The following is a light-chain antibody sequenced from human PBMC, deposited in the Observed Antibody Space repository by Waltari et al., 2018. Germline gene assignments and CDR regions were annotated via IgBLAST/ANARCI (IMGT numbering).Light chain of an antibody. J-gene: IGKJ1*01. CDR3: QQRSNWPPSWT. V-gene: IGKV3-11*01. Sequence: EIVLTQSPATVSLSPGERATLSCRSSQSVSSYLAWYQQKTGQAPRLLIYDASNRATGIPARFSGSGSGTDFTLTISSLEPEDFAVYYCQQRSNWPPSWTFGQGTKVEIK. CDR2: DAS. CDR1: QSVSSY.